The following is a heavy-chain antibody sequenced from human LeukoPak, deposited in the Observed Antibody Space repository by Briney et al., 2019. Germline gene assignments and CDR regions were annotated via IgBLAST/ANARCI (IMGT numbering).Heavy chain of an antibody. CDR2: ISSGSVTI. D-gene: IGHD2-15*01. V-gene: IGHV3-48*01. CDR3: ARVRGGYPFDH. Sequence: SGGSLRLSCAASGFIFSSYSMNWVRQAPGKGLEWLSFISSGSVTIHYTDSVKGRFTISRDNAKNSLYLQMNSLRAEDTAVYYCARVRGGYPFDHWGQGTLVTVSS. CDR1: GFIFSSYS. J-gene: IGHJ4*02.